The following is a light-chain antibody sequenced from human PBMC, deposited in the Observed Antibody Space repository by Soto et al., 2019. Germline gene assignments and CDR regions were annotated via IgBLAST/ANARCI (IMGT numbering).Light chain of an antibody. CDR1: QSISNF. J-gene: IGKJ2*01. V-gene: IGKV1-39*01. Sequence: DIQMTQSPSSLSASVGDRVTITCRASQSISNFLTWYQQKPGKAPNLLIYGASSLQSGVPSRFSGSGAGTDFTHTITSLQPEDFATYYCQQSYNTPPYTFGQGTRLEIK. CDR2: GAS. CDR3: QQSYNTPPYT.